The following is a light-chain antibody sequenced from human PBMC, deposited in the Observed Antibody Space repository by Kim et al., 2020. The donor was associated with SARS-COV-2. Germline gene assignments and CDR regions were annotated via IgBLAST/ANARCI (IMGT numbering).Light chain of an antibody. CDR3: SSYRNTNTWV. J-gene: IGLJ3*02. CDR1: SSDVGGYNY. V-gene: IGLV2-14*01. CDR2: DVN. Sequence: QSALTQPASVSASPGQSITISCTGTSSDVGGYNYVSWYQQHPGKAPKLMIYDVNKWPSGVSNRFSGSKSGNTASLTISGLQAEDEAEYYCSSYRNTNTWVFGGGTKLTVL.